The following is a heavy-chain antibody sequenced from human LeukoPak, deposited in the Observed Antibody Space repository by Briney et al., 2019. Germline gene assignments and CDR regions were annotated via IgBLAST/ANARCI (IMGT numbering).Heavy chain of an antibody. CDR1: GFTFSSYV. CDR2: ISGSGGST. Sequence: PAGSLRLSCAASGFTFSSYVMSWVRQAPGEGLEWVSAISGSGGSTYYADSVKGRFTISRDNSKNTLYLQMNSLRAEDTAVYYCAHSVYDSSGYYFPVGAFDIWGQGTMVTVSS. CDR3: AHSVYDSSGYYFPVGAFDI. J-gene: IGHJ3*02. D-gene: IGHD3-22*01. V-gene: IGHV3-23*01.